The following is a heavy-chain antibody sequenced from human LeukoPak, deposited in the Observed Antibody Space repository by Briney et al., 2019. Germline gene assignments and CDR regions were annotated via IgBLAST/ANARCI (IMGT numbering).Heavy chain of an antibody. J-gene: IGHJ6*03. Sequence: SVKVSCEASGGTFSSYAISWVRQAPGQGLEWMGGIIPIFGTANYAQKFQGRVTITTDESTSTAYMELSSLRSEDTAVYYCASARSYNPHYYYMDVWGKGTTVTVSS. D-gene: IGHD1-26*01. V-gene: IGHV1-69*05. CDR3: ASARSYNPHYYYMDV. CDR2: IIPIFGTA. CDR1: GGTFSSYA.